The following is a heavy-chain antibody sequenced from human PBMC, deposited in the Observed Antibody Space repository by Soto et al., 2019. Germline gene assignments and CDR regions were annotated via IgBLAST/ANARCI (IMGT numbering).Heavy chain of an antibody. J-gene: IGHJ4*02. CDR1: WDSFSINVAA. Sequence: SQTLSLTCAMSWDSFSINVAALKLGRHSPSRGLEWLGGTYYSSKWYNDYAISVKSLITINPDTSKNQFSLQLNSVTPEETAVYYCARGFIAVAGLDYWGQGTLVTVSS. D-gene: IGHD6-19*01. V-gene: IGHV6-1*01. CDR3: ARGFIAVAGLDY. CDR2: TYYSSKWYN.